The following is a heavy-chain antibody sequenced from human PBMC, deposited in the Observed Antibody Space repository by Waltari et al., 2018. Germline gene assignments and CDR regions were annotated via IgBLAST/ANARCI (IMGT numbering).Heavy chain of an antibody. J-gene: IGHJ4*02. D-gene: IGHD1-20*01. CDR3: TRGGGTYNVDY. CDR1: GYTFTAYY. CDR2: INPNSGGT. Sequence: GQLVQSGAEVKKPGASMRVSCEASGYTFTAYYIHWVRQAPGQGLEWMGWINPNSGGTIYAQNFQGRVTMTRDTSISTAYMELSGLRSDDTALYYCTRGGGTYNVDYWGQGTLVTVSS. V-gene: IGHV1-2*02.